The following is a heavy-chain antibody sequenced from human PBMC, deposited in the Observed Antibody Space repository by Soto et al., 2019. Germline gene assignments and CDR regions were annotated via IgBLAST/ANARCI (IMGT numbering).Heavy chain of an antibody. V-gene: IGHV1-69*01. D-gene: IGHD3-10*01. CDR3: AREGGSTMVIYYYYYGMDV. J-gene: IGHJ6*02. CDR2: IIPIFGTA. CDR1: GGTFSSYA. Sequence: QVQLVQSGAEVKKPGSSVKVSCKASGGTFSSYAISWVRQAPGQGLEWMGGIIPIFGTANYAQKFQGRVTITADESTSTAYMEVSSLRSEDTAVYYCAREGGSTMVIYYYYYGMDVWGQGTTVTVSS.